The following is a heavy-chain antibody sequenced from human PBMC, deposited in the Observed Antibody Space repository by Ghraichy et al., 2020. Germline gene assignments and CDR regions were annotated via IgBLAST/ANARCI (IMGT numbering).Heavy chain of an antibody. D-gene: IGHD6-13*01. V-gene: IGHV4-34*01. CDR3: AGTKVIDSAGSGEFDY. CDR1: GGSFSGYY. Sequence: SETLSLTCAVYGGSFSGYYWSWIRQTPGKGLEWIGEINHSGRTNYNPSLKSRVTISEDTSKNQFSLKLSSVTAADTAVYYCAGTKVIDSAGSGEFDYWGQGTLVTVSS. J-gene: IGHJ4*02. CDR2: INHSGRT.